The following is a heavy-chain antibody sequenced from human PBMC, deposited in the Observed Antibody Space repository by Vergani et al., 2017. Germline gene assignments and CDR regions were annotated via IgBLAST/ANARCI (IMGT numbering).Heavy chain of an antibody. CDR1: GYNFTNYW. J-gene: IGHJ4*02. V-gene: IGHV5-51*04. D-gene: IGHD1-1*01. Sequence: ELQLVQSGAEVKKPGESLKISCKGSGYNFTNYWIGWVRQMPGKGLEYMGIIYPGDSDTRYSPSFQGQVTISADKPISTAYLQWSSLQASDTAIYYCARTLYNGNDAAGYWGQGTLVTVSS. CDR3: ARTLYNGNDAAGY. CDR2: IYPGDSDT.